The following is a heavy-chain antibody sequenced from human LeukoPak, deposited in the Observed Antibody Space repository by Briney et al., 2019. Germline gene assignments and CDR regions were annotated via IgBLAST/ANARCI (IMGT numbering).Heavy chain of an antibody. CDR2: ISSNGGST. V-gene: IGHV3-64*01. CDR1: GFTFSSYA. Sequence: PGGSLRLSCAASGFTFSSYALHWVRQAPGKGLEYVSAISSNGGSTYYANSVKGRFTISRDNSKNTLYLQMGSLRAEDMAVYYCARAAAGPDPFFDYWGQGTLVTVSS. D-gene: IGHD6-13*01. CDR3: ARAAAGPDPFFDY. J-gene: IGHJ4*02.